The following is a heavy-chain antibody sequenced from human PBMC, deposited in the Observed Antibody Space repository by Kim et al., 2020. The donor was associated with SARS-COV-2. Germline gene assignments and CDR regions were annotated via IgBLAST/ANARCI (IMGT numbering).Heavy chain of an antibody. V-gene: IGHV1-46*01. CDR3: AREQTRGFFNY. Sequence: ASVKVSCKASGYIFSSYYMHWVRQAPGQGLEWMGIISPSGDITIYAQKFQGRLTMTRDTSTSTLYMELSSLRSEDTAVYYCAREQTRGFFNYWGQGTLVTFSS. CDR2: ISPSGDIT. J-gene: IGHJ4*02. D-gene: IGHD3-3*01. CDR1: GYIFSSYY.